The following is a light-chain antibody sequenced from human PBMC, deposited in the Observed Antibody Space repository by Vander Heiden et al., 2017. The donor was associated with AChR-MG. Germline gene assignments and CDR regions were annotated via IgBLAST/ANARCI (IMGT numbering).Light chain of an antibody. CDR1: RSNIGARYD. J-gene: IGLJ1*01. CDR3: HSYDSSLSAHV. V-gene: IGLV1-40*01. Sequence: QSVLTQPPSVSGAPGQRVTISCTGSRSNIGARYDVHWYQQLAGTVPKLLIYGNNNRPSGVPGRIYGTKSGTSASLVITGLQVEDEADYYCHSYDSSLSAHVFGTGTKVTVL. CDR2: GNN.